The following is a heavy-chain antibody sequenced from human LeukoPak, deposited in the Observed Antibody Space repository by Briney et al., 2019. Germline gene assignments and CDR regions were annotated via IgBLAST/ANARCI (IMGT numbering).Heavy chain of an antibody. CDR3: AREYDILTGYYKFTLEG. Sequence: GASVTVSCKASGYTFTGYYMHWVRQAPGQGLEWMGWINPNSGGTNYAQKFQGRVTMTRDTSISTAYMELSRLRSDDTAVYYCAREYDILTGYYKFTLEGWGQGTLVTVSS. V-gene: IGHV1-2*02. CDR1: GYTFTGYY. D-gene: IGHD3-9*01. J-gene: IGHJ4*02. CDR2: INPNSGGT.